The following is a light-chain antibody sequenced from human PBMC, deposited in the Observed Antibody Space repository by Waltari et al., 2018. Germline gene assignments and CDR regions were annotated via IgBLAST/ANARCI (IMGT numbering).Light chain of an antibody. J-gene: IGKJ2*01. CDR1: QSISRN. CDR2: GAS. V-gene: IGKV3-15*01. CDR3: QQYNNWRT. Sequence: EVLMTQSPATLSVSPGERATLSCRASQSISRNLAWYQQKPGQAPRLLIYGASTRAPGIPARFSGSGSGTEFTLSISSLQSKDFAVYYCQQYNNWRTFGQGTKLEIK.